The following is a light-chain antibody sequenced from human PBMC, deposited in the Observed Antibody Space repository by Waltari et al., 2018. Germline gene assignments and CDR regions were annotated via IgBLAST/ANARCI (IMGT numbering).Light chain of an antibody. J-gene: IGKJ4*01. CDR3: QHSYGTPPT. CDR1: QSVRTY. V-gene: IGKV1-39*01. CDR2: DAS. Sequence: DSQMTKSPSSLSASVGDSVTITCRARQSVRTYLHWYQHQPGRAPRLVIYDASTLQRGVPSRFTGGGSGTLFTLTIRGLQPEDFATYYCQHSYGTPPTFGGGTRVEI.